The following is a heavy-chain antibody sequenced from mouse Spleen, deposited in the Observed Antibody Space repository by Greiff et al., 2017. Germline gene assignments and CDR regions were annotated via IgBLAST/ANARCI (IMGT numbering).Heavy chain of an antibody. Sequence: EVQLQQSGPELVKPGASVKISCKASGYSFTDYNMNWVKQSNGKSLEWIGVINPNYGTTSYNQKFKGKATLTVDQSSSTVYMQLNSLTSEDSAVYCCSRDETRTSYWYYDVWGSGTTITVSS. CDR1: GYSFTDYN. CDR2: INPNYGTT. CDR3: SRDETRTSYWYYDV. V-gene: IGHV1-39*01. J-gene: IGHJ1*01.